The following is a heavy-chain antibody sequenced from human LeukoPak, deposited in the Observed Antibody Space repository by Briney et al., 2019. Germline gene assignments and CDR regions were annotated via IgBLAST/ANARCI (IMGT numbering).Heavy chain of an antibody. CDR3: AKAREGDFFDY. J-gene: IGHJ4*02. CDR1: GFTFDEHA. Sequence: GGSLRLSCAASGFTFDEHAMHWVRQAPRKGLEWVSGISWNSGSINYADSVKGRFTISRDNAKNSLYLQMNSLRTEDTAFYYCAKAREGDFFDYWGQGTLVTVSS. D-gene: IGHD6-6*01. CDR2: ISWNSGSI. V-gene: IGHV3-9*01.